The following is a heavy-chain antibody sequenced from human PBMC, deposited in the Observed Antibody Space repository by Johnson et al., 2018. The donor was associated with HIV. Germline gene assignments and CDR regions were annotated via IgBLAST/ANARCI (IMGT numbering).Heavy chain of an antibody. CDR1: GFTFSSYG. CDR2: RRYDGSNK. Sequence: QVQLVESGGGVVQPGGSLRLSCAASGFTFSSYGMHWVRQAPGKGLEWVAFRRYDGSNKYYADSVKGRFTISRDNSKNTLYLQMNSLRAEDTAVYYCAKQQLVPDDAFDIWGQGTMVNVSS. CDR3: AKQQLVPDDAFDI. D-gene: IGHD6-6*01. V-gene: IGHV3-30*02. J-gene: IGHJ3*02.